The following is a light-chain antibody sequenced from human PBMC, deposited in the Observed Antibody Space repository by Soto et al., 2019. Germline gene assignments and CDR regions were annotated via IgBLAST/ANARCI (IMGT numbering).Light chain of an antibody. CDR3: QQRGNLYT. J-gene: IGKJ2*01. CDR2: DAS. Sequence: EIVLTQSPATLSLSLGERATLSCRASQSVGDYLAWYQQQPGQPPRLLISDASNSAAGIPARFSGSGSGTDFTLTISSLEPEEFAVYYCQQRGNLYTFGQGTKLEIK. V-gene: IGKV3-11*01. CDR1: QSVGDY.